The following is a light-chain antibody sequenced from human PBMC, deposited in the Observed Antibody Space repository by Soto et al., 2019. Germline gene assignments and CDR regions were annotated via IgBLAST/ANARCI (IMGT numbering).Light chain of an antibody. V-gene: IGLV2-14*01. J-gene: IGLJ3*02. CDR2: EVS. CDR3: CSFTNSYTWV. CDR1: SSDVGGYNY. Sequence: QSALTQPASVSGSPGQSITLSCTGTSSDVGGYNYVSWFQHHPGKVPKLMIYEVSHRPSGVSDRFSGSKSGTTASLTISGLQAEDEDDYYCCSFTNSYTWVFGGGTKLTVL.